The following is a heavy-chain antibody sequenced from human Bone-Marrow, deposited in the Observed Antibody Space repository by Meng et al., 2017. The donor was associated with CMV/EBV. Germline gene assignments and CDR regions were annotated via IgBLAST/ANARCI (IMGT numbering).Heavy chain of an antibody. J-gene: IGHJ6*02. CDR1: GFTFSDYY. D-gene: IGHD3-3*01. Sequence: GESLKISCAASGFTFSDYYMSWIRQAPGKGLEWVSYISSSGSTIYYADSVKGRFTISRDNAKNSLYLQMNSLRAEDTAVYYCARPVPTYDFWSGYYYYGMDVWGQGTTVTVSS. CDR3: ARPVPTYDFWSGYYYYGMDV. CDR2: ISSSGSTI. V-gene: IGHV3-11*01.